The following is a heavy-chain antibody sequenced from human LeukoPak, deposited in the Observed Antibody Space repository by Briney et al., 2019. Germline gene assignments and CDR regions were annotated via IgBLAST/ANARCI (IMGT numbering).Heavy chain of an antibody. CDR2: INYSGNT. CDR1: GGSISSSSYY. D-gene: IGHD6-13*01. V-gene: IGHV4-39*07. Sequence: PSETLSLTCTVSGGSISSSSYYWGWIRQPPGKGLQWIGSINYSGNTYYNPSLKSRVTISVDTSKNQFSLKLSSVTAADTAVYYCARVSTAGTYYFDYWGQGTLVTVSS. J-gene: IGHJ4*02. CDR3: ARVSTAGTYYFDY.